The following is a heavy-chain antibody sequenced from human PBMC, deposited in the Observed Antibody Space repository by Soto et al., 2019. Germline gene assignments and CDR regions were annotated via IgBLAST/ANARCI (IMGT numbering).Heavy chain of an antibody. J-gene: IGHJ4*02. CDR2: ISGSGGST. Sequence: GGSLRLSCAASGFTFSSYAMSWVRQAPGKGLEWVSAISGSGGSTYYADSVKGRFTISRDNSKNTLYLQMNSLRAEDTAVYYCAKVGYYDFWSGYPFPDYWGQGTLVTVSS. CDR1: GFTFSSYA. V-gene: IGHV3-23*01. D-gene: IGHD3-3*01. CDR3: AKVGYYDFWSGYPFPDY.